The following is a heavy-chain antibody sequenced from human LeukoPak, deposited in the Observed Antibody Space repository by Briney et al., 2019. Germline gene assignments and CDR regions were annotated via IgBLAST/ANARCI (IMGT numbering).Heavy chain of an antibody. CDR1: GYTFTSYA. D-gene: IGHD1-26*01. J-gene: IGHJ4*02. CDR3: ARDLVGATPYFNY. V-gene: IGHV1-3*01. CDR2: INAGNGNT. Sequence: ASVKFSCKASGYTFTSYAMHWVRQAPGQRLEWMGWINAGNGNTKYSQKFQGRVTMTTDTSTSTAYMELRSLRSDDTAVYYCARDLVGATPYFNYWGQGTLVTVSS.